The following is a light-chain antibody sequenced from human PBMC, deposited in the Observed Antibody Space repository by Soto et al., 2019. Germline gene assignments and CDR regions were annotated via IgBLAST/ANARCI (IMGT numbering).Light chain of an antibody. CDR1: SSNIGTNL. CDR2: GNE. V-gene: IGLV1-44*01. J-gene: IGLJ2*01. Sequence: QPVLTQPPSTSGTPGQRVTISCSGSSSNIGTNLVYWYQLVPGTAPKLLIYGNEERPSGVPGRFSGSKSGTSASLAISGLQSEDEADYCAAWDGSLNGVLFGGGTKLTVL. CDR3: AAWDGSLNGVL.